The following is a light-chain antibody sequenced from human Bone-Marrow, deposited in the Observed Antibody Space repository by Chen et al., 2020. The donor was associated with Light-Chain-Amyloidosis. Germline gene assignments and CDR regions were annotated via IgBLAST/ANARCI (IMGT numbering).Light chain of an antibody. J-gene: IGLJ2*01. CDR1: SSDVGSYNL. V-gene: IGLV2-23*02. CDR3: CSYAGSRV. CDR2: EVS. Sequence: QSALTQPASVSGSPGQSITISCTGTSSDVGSYNLVSWYQQHPGKAPKLMIYEVSKRPSGVSNRFSGSKSGNTASLTISGLQAGDEADYYCCSYAGSRVFGGGTKLTVL.